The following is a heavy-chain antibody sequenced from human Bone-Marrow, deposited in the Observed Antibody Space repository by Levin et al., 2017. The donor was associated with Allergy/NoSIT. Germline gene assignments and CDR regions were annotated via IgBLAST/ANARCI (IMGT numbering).Heavy chain of an antibody. D-gene: IGHD2-21*02. CDR1: GFTVSSNY. Sequence: GGSLRLSCAASGFTVSSNYMSWVRQAPGKGLEWVSVMYTSGMTYYADSLEGRFTISRDSSSNTVYLQMNSLRVEDSAVYYCTRDATSPALRSYYYHEYWGQGTLVTVSS. CDR3: TRDATSPALRSYYYHEY. V-gene: IGHV3-53*01. J-gene: IGHJ4*02. CDR2: MYTSGMT.